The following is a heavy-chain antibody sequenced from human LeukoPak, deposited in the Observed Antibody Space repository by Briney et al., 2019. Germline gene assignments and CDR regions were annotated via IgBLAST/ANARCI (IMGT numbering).Heavy chain of an antibody. J-gene: IGHJ4*02. Sequence: NPSETLSLTCTVSGGSISSSSYYWGWIRQPPGKGLEWIGSIYYSGSTYYNPSLKSRVTISVDTSKNQFSLKLSSVTAADTAVYYCARHTPTLYYYDSSGYTGPIDYWGQGTLVTVSS. CDR1: GGSISSSSYY. CDR2: IYYSGST. CDR3: ARHTPTLYYYDSSGYTGPIDY. V-gene: IGHV4-39*01. D-gene: IGHD3-22*01.